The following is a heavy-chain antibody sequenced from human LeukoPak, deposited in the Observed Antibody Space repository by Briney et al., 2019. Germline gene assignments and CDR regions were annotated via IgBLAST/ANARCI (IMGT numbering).Heavy chain of an antibody. D-gene: IGHD5-18*01. Sequence: GGSLRLSCAASGFTFSNYWMSWVRQAPGKGLEWVANIRQDGSETKYVDSVRGRFTISRDNAKNSLFLQMNSLRAEDTAVYYCVSTATFDYWGQGALVTVSS. CDR1: GFTFSNYW. V-gene: IGHV3-7*01. J-gene: IGHJ4*02. CDR3: VSTATFDY. CDR2: IRQDGSET.